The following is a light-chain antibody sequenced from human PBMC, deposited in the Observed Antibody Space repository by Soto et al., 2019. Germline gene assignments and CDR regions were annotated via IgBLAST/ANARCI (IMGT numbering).Light chain of an antibody. Sequence: EIVLTQSPATLSLSPGERATLSCRASQSVRSYLAWYQQKPGQAPRLLIYDASSRATGIPARFSGSGSGTDFSLTISSLEPEDFAIYYCQQRSDWPVTFGQGTRWIS. CDR1: QSVRSY. V-gene: IGKV3-11*01. J-gene: IGKJ1*01. CDR2: DAS. CDR3: QQRSDWPVT.